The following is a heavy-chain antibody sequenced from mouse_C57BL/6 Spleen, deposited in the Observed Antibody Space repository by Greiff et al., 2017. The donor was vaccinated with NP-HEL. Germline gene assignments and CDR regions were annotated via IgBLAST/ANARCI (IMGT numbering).Heavy chain of an antibody. V-gene: IGHV1-55*01. J-gene: IGHJ2*01. CDR2: IYPGSGST. D-gene: IGHD1-1*01. CDR3: ARSPDYYGSSYFDY. CDR1: GYTFTSYW. Sequence: QVQLQQPGAELVKPGASVKMSCKASGYTFTSYWITWVKQRPGQGLEWIGDIYPGSGSTNYNEKFKSKATLTVDTSSSTAYMQLSSLTSEDSAVYYCARSPDYYGSSYFDYWGQGTTLTVSS.